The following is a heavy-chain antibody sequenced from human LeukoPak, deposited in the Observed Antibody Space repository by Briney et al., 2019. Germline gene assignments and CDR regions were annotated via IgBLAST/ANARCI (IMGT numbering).Heavy chain of an antibody. CDR2: ISYDGSNK. Sequence: GRSLRLSCAASGVTFSSYAMHWVRQAPGKGLEGVAVISYDGSNKYYADSVKGGFTISRDNSKNTLYLQMNSLRAEDTAVYYCAGQVLEWSGGWFDSWGQGTLVTVS. J-gene: IGHJ5*01. D-gene: IGHD3-3*01. CDR3: AGQVLEWSGGWFDS. CDR1: GVTFSSYA. V-gene: IGHV3-30-3*01.